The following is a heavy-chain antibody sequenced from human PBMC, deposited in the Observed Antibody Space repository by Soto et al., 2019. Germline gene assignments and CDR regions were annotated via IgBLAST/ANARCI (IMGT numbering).Heavy chain of an antibody. V-gene: IGHV3-48*02. CDR2: ISSSSSTI. CDR3: ARDYVGAMGSTPKSRDY. J-gene: IGHJ4*02. Sequence: EVQLVESGGGLVQPGGSLRLSCAASGFTFSSYSMNWVRQAPGKGLEWVSYISSSSSTIYYADSVKGRFTISRDNAKNSLYQQINSLRDEDTAVYYCARDYVGAMGSTPKSRDYWGQGTLVTVSS. CDR1: GFTFSSYS. D-gene: IGHD1-26*01.